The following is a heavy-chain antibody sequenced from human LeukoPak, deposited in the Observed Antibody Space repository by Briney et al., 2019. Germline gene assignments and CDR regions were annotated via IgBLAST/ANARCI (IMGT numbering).Heavy chain of an antibody. CDR2: IGPSSTSI. CDR3: ARENGEAFDY. D-gene: IGHD4-17*01. J-gene: IGHJ4*02. V-gene: IGHV3-21*01. Sequence: KTGGSLRLSYAASGFTFSTNSMNWVRQAPGKGLEWVSSIGPSSTSIYYADSLKGRFTISRDNAKNSLYLQMNSLRAEDTAVYYCARENGEAFDYWGQGTLVTVSS. CDR1: GFTFSTNS.